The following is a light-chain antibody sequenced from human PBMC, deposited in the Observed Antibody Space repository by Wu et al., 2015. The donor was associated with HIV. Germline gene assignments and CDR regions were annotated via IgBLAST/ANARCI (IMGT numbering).Light chain of an antibody. V-gene: IGKV1-9*01. CDR1: GITSS. CDR2: GAS. CDR3: QQLNSFPLT. J-gene: IGKJ4*01. Sequence: SASVETESPSLAGQSGITSSFAWYQQKPGKAPKLLIFGASNLQGGVPSRFSGSGSGTEFTLTINSLQPEDFATYFCQQLNSFPLTFGGGTKVEIK.